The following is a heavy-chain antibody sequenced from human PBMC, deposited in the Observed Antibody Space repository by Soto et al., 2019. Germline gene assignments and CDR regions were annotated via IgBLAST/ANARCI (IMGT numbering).Heavy chain of an antibody. D-gene: IGHD3-3*01. Sequence: GGSLRLSCAASGFTFSSYGMHWVRQAPGKGLEWVAVISYDGSNKYYADSVKGRFTISRDNSKNTLYLQMNSLRAEDTAVYYCAKDPTYYDFWSGRERGKYYYGMDVWGQGTTVTVSS. CDR2: ISYDGSNK. V-gene: IGHV3-30*18. J-gene: IGHJ6*02. CDR3: AKDPTYYDFWSGRERGKYYYGMDV. CDR1: GFTFSSYG.